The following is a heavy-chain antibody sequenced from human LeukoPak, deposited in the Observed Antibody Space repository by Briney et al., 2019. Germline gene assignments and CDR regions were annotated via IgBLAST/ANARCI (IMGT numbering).Heavy chain of an antibody. CDR3: AKSSTARGGDDH. D-gene: IGHD3-16*01. Sequence: GGSLRLSCAASGFTFSSYWMSWVRQASGKGLEWVANIKHDESEKYYVDSVKGRFTISRDNAKNSLFLQMNSLRAEDTAVYYCAKSSTARGGDDHWGQGTLVTVSS. V-gene: IGHV3-7*01. CDR2: IKHDESEK. J-gene: IGHJ4*02. CDR1: GFTFSSYW.